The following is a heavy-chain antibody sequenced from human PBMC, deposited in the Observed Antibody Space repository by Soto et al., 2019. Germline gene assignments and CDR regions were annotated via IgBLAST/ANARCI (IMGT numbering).Heavy chain of an antibody. J-gene: IGHJ6*02. D-gene: IGHD1-26*01. V-gene: IGHV3-30*04. CDR3: ARDRWEKDPPRYYYGMDV. CDR2: ISFDGKNK. Sequence: LRLSCAVSGGTFNRHAINWVRQAPGKGLEWVAVISFDGKNKYYGDSVEGRFTVSRENFNNTVYLQMNSLRGEDTAVYFCARDRWEKDPPRYYYGMDVWGQGTAVTVYS. CDR1: GGTFNRHA.